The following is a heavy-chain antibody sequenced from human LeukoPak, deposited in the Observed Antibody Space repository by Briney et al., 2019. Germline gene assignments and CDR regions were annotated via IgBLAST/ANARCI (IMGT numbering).Heavy chain of an antibody. Sequence: GRSLRLSCAASGFTFDDYAMHWVRQAPGKGLEWVSAISGSGGSTYYADSVKGRFTISRDNSKNTLYLQMNSLRAEDTAVYYCAKLGEAAGFYYFDYWGQGTLVTVSS. CDR1: GFTFDDYA. CDR2: ISGSGGST. V-gene: IGHV3-23*01. J-gene: IGHJ4*02. D-gene: IGHD6-13*01. CDR3: AKLGEAAGFYYFDY.